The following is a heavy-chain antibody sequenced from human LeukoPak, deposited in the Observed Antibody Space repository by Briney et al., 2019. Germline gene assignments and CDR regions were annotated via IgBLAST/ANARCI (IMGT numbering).Heavy chain of an antibody. CDR3: ARPEVGATRGLDY. CDR1: GGSIGSSSYY. CDR2: IYYSGIT. Sequence: SETLSLTCTVSGGSIGSSSYYWGWIRQPPGKGLEWIGSIYYSGITYYNPSLKSRVTISVDTSKNQFSLKLSSVTAADTAVYYCARPEVGATRGLDYWGQGTLVTVSS. D-gene: IGHD1-26*01. J-gene: IGHJ4*02. V-gene: IGHV4-39*01.